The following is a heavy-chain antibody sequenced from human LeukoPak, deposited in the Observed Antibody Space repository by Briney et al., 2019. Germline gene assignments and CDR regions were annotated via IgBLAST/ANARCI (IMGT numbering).Heavy chain of an antibody. V-gene: IGHV4-4*02. CDR3: ARGDLSYYYGSGSSYFDY. CDR1: GGSISSSNW. J-gene: IGHJ4*02. Sequence: SGTLSLTCAVSGGSISSSNWWSWVRQPPGKGLEWIGEIYHSGSTNYNPSLKSRVTISVDKSKNQFSLKLSSVTAADTAVYYCARGDLSYYYGSGSSYFDYWGQGTLVTVSS. D-gene: IGHD3-10*01. CDR2: IYHSGST.